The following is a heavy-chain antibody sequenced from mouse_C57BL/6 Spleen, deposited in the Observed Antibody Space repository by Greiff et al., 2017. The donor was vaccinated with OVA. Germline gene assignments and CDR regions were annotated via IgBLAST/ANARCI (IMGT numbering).Heavy chain of an antibody. CDR3: ARDPHDSPFDY. J-gene: IGHJ2*01. CDR1: GFTFSSYA. V-gene: IGHV5-4*01. D-gene: IGHD2-4*01. CDR2: ISDGGSYT. Sequence: EVKLVESGGGLVKPGGSLKLSCAASGFTFSSYAMSWVRPTPEKRLEWVATISDGGSYTYYPDNVKGRFTISRDNAKNNLYLQMSHLKSEDTAMYYCARDPHDSPFDYWGQGTTLTVSS.